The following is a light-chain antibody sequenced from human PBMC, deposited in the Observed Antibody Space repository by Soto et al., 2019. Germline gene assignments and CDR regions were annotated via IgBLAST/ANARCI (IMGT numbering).Light chain of an antibody. CDR1: ETISTN. V-gene: IGKV3-15*01. CDR3: QQYSNWPPAIT. Sequence: EIVLTQSPATLSVSPGERATLSCRATETISTNLAWFQRKPGQPPRLLIYGSSTRATGVPDRFRGSGSGTEFTLIISSLQSEDVALYYCQQYSNWPPAITFGQGTRLEIK. CDR2: GSS. J-gene: IGKJ5*01.